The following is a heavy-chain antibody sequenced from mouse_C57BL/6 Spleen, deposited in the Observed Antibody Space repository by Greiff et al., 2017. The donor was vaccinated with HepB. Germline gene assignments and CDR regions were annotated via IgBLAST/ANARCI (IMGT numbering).Heavy chain of an antibody. V-gene: IGHV14-3*01. CDR1: GFNIKNTY. J-gene: IGHJ2*01. D-gene: IGHD1-1*01. CDR2: IDPANGNT. CDR3: ARGVFITTVVATDFDY. Sequence: EVQGVESVAELVRPGASVKLSCTASGFNIKNTYMHWVKQRPEQGLEWIGRIDPANGNTKYAPKFQGKATITADTSSNTAYLQLSSLTSEDTAIYYCARGVFITTVVATDFDYWGQGTTLTVSS.